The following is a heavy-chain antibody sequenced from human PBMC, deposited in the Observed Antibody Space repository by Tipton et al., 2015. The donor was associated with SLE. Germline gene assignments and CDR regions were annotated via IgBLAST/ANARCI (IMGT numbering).Heavy chain of an antibody. CDR3: AREDSSGSSLFDY. D-gene: IGHD6-19*01. Sequence: LRLSCAASGFTFSDHYMDWVRQPPGKGLEWIGYIYYSGSTYYNPSLKSRVTISVDTSKNQFSLKLSSVTAADTAVYYCAREDSSGSSLFDYWGQGTLVTVSS. CDR1: GFTFSDHY. V-gene: IGHV4-31*02. J-gene: IGHJ4*02. CDR2: IYYSGST.